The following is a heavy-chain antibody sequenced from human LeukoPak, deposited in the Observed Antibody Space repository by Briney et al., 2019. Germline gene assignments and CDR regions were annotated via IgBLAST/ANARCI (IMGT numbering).Heavy chain of an antibody. Sequence: PSETLPLTCAVSGGSISSYFWSWIRQPPGKGLEWIGYIYDSGSTDYNPSLQSRVTISVDTSRNQFSLHLISVTAADTAVYFCARHDRFCSATSCYGEFYFDYWGRGILVTVSS. CDR1: GGSISSYF. D-gene: IGHD2-2*01. CDR2: IYDSGST. J-gene: IGHJ4*02. CDR3: ARHDRFCSATSCYGEFYFDY. V-gene: IGHV4-59*08.